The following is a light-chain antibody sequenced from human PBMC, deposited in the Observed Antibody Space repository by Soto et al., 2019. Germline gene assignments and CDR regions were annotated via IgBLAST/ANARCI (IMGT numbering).Light chain of an antibody. CDR3: AAWDDSRSGVV. CDR2: RNN. Sequence: QSVLTQPPSASGTPGQRVTISCSGSSSNIGSNYVYWYQQLPGTAPKLLIYRNNQWPSGVPDRFSGSKSGTSASLAISGLRSEDEADYYCAAWDDSRSGVVFGGGTQLTGL. V-gene: IGLV1-47*01. J-gene: IGLJ2*01. CDR1: SSNIGSNY.